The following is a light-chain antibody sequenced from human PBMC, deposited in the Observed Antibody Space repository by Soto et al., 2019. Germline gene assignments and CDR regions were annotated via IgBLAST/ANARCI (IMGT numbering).Light chain of an antibody. V-gene: IGKV1-5*03. CDR3: QQYNSYPYT. CDR1: QSISSW. Sequence: DIQMTQSPSTLSASVGYRVTITCRASQSISSWLAWYQQKPGKAPKLLIYKASTLKSGVPSRFSGSGSGTEFTLTISSLQPEDFATYYCQQYNSYPYTFGQGTQREIK. J-gene: IGKJ2*01. CDR2: KAS.